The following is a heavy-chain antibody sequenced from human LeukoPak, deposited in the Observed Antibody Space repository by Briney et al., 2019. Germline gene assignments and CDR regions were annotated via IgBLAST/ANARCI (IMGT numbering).Heavy chain of an antibody. Sequence: GGSLRLSCAASGFSFSSYSMNWVRQAPGKGLEWVSSISSSSSYIYYADSVKGRFTISRDNAKNSLYLQMNSLRAEDTAVYYCARDSSAPSEFDYWGQGTLVTVSS. CDR3: ARDSSAPSEFDY. J-gene: IGHJ4*02. CDR2: ISSSSSYI. V-gene: IGHV3-21*01. D-gene: IGHD6-19*01. CDR1: GFSFSSYS.